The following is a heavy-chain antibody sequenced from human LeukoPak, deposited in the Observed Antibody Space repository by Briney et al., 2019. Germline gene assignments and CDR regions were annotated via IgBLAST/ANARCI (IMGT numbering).Heavy chain of an antibody. Sequence: GGSLRLSCAASGFTFSTYGMNWVRQAPGKGLEWVSVISGSGGNTYYADSVKGRFTISRDNSKNTLYLQMNNLRAEDTAIYYCAKRQGSSASCYDYWGQGTLVTVSS. J-gene: IGHJ4*02. CDR3: AKRQGSSASCYDY. V-gene: IGHV3-23*01. CDR1: GFTFSTYG. D-gene: IGHD2-2*01. CDR2: ISGSGGNT.